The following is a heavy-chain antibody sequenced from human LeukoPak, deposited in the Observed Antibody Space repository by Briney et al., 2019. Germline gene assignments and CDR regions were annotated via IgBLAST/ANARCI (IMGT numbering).Heavy chain of an antibody. D-gene: IGHD3-3*01. CDR3: ASETYYDFWSGYFGTYGMDV. CDR2: ISGSGGST. V-gene: IGHV3-23*01. Sequence: GGSLRLSCAASGFTFSSYAMSWVRQAPGKGLEWVSAISGSGGSTYYADSVKGRFTISRDNSKNTLYLQMNSLRAEDTAVYCCASETYYDFWSGYFGTYGMDVWGQGTTVTVSS. J-gene: IGHJ6*02. CDR1: GFTFSSYA.